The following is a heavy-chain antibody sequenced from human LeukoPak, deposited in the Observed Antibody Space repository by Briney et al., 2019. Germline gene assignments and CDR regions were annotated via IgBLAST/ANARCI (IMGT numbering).Heavy chain of an antibody. CDR1: GGSFSGYY. Sequence: SETLSLTCAVYGGSFSGYYWSWIRQPPGKGLEWIGEINHSGSTNYNPSLKSRVTISVDTSKNQFSLKLSSVTAADTAVYYCARGRGFDYWGQGTLVTVSS. CDR2: INHSGST. V-gene: IGHV4-34*01. J-gene: IGHJ4*02. D-gene: IGHD3-16*01. CDR3: ARGRGFDY.